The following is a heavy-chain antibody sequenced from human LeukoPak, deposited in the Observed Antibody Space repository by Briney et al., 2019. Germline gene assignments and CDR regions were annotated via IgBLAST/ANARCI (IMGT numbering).Heavy chain of an antibody. CDR1: GFTFSSYS. J-gene: IGHJ3*02. CDR2: ISSSSSTI. CDR3: ARDLDRYDSSGYSDAFDI. V-gene: IGHV3-48*04. Sequence: GGSLRLSCAASGFTFSSYSMNWVRQAPGKGLEWVSYISSSSSTIYYADSVKGRFTVSRDNAKNSLYLQMNSLRAEDTAVYYCARDLDRYDSSGYSDAFDIWGQGTMVTVSS. D-gene: IGHD3-22*01.